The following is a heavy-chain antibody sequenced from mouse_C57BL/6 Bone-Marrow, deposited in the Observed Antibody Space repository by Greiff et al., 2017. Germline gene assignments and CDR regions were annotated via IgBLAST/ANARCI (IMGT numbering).Heavy chain of an antibody. V-gene: IGHV14-4*01. CDR3: TLGNFDY. J-gene: IGHJ2*01. Sequence: EVQGVASGAELVRPGASVKLSCTASGFNIKDDYMHWVKQRPEQGLEWIGWIDPANGSTESASKFKGTATITADTSSNTAYLQLSRLTSEDTSVYYCTLGNFDYWGQGTTLTVSS. CDR2: IDPANGST. CDR1: GFNIKDDY.